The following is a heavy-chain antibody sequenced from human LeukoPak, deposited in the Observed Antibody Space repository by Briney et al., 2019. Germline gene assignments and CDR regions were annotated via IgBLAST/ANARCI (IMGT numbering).Heavy chain of an antibody. V-gene: IGHV3-30*18. CDR3: AQSSCSSTSSSRIDS. D-gene: IGHD2-2*01. J-gene: IGHJ4*02. CDR1: GFTFSSYG. CDR2: ISYDGSNK. Sequence: GGSLRLSCAASGFTFSSYGMHGVRQAPGKGLEGVAVISYDGSNKYYADSVTGRFTISRNNSNNKLYLQMTSLRAEDTAVYYCAQSSCSSTSSSRIDSWGPGTLVTVSS.